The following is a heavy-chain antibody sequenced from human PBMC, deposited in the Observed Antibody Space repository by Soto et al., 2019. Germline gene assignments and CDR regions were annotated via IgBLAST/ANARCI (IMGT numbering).Heavy chain of an antibody. CDR2: ITGSGVST. J-gene: IGHJ4*02. CDR1: GFTFRSYA. Sequence: GGSLRLSCAASGFTFRSYAMIWFRQAPGKGLEWVSAITGSGVSTYYADSVKGRFTISRDNSKNTLYLQMNSLRAEDTAVYYCAKDESRYCGGDCYSDYWGQGTLVTVSS. CDR3: AKDESRYCGGDCYSDY. D-gene: IGHD2-21*02. V-gene: IGHV3-23*01.